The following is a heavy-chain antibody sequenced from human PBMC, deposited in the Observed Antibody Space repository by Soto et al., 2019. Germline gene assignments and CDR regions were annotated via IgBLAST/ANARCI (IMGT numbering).Heavy chain of an antibody. CDR1: GFTFSSYG. V-gene: IGHV3-33*01. J-gene: IGHJ5*02. CDR3: ARDSVDFWSGYYPNWFDP. D-gene: IGHD3-3*01. CDR2: IWYDGSNK. Sequence: ESGGGVVQPGRSLRLSCAASGFTFSSYGMHWVRQAPGKGLEGVAVIWYDGSNKYYADSVKGRFTISRDNSKNTLYLQMNSLRAEDTAVYYCARDSVDFWSGYYPNWFDPWGQGTLVTVSS.